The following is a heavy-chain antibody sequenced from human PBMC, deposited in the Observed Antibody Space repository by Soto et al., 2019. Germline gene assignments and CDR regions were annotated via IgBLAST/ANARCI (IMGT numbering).Heavy chain of an antibody. Sequence: QVHLVQSGAEVKKPGASVRVSCQASGYTFTSFPMHWVRQAPGQRLEWMGWINPANGATGYSQKFQGRVTITRDTSASTASMELSSLTSEDTAIYFCARKDYYGSGSYHFDSWGQGTLVIVSS. J-gene: IGHJ4*02. CDR3: ARKDYYGSGSYHFDS. CDR1: GYTFTSFP. V-gene: IGHV1-3*01. CDR2: INPANGAT. D-gene: IGHD3-10*01.